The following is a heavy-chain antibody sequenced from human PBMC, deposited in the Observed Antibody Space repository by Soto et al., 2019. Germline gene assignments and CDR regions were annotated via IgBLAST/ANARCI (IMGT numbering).Heavy chain of an antibody. J-gene: IGHJ4*01. Sequence: PGGSLRLSCAASGFTFSNYAMSWVRQAPGKGLEWVSIISGSGGSTYYAGSVKGRFTISRDNSKNTLYLQMNSLRAEDTAVYYCAKEWGDCSNTDNCFLLAHYWGQEPRSPSPQ. CDR2: ISGSGGST. V-gene: IGHV3-23*01. D-gene: IGHD2-2*01. CDR1: GFTFSNYA. CDR3: AKEWGDCSNTDNCFLLAHY.